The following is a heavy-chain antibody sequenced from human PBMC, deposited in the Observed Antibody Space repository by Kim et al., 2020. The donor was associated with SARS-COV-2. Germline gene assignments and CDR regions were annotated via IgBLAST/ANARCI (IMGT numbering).Heavy chain of an antibody. V-gene: IGHV3-30-3*01. CDR2: ISSDGTIQ. J-gene: IGHJ4*02. CDR1: GFTFSRYA. Sequence: GGSLRLSCATSGFTFSRYALHWVRQPPGRGLEWVAVISSDGTIQHYVDSVKGRFTISRDNSENTIFLQMNSLTPDDTAVYYCARRDFWSTYPFDHWGQGNQVTVSS. CDR3: ARRDFWSTYPFDH. D-gene: IGHD3-3*01.